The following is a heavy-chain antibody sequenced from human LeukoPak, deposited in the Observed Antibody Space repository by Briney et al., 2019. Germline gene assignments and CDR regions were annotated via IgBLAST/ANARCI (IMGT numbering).Heavy chain of an antibody. V-gene: IGHV3-7*01. J-gene: IGHJ4*02. D-gene: IGHD6-19*01. CDR3: ARDAGYSSGWYGRKMYYFDY. Sequence: GGSLRLSCAASGFTFSGYAMSWVRQAPGKGLEWVANIKQDGSEKYYVDSVKGRFTISRDNAKNSLYLQMNSLRAEDTAVYYCARDAGYSSGWYGRKMYYFDYWGQGTLVTVSS. CDR1: GFTFSGYA. CDR2: IKQDGSEK.